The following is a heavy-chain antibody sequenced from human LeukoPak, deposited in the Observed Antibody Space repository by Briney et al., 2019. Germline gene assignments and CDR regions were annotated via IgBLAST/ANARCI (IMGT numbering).Heavy chain of an antibody. CDR2: ISGSGGST. D-gene: IGHD5-12*01. V-gene: IGHV3-23*01. Sequence: PGGSLRLSCAASGFTFSSYAMSWVRQAPGKGLEWVSAISGSGGSTYYADSVKGRFTISRDNSKNKLYLQMNSLRAEDTAVYYCAKDSTPRIDIVATIPSYYYYYGMDVWGQGTTVTVSS. CDR3: AKDSTPRIDIVATIPSYYYYYGMDV. J-gene: IGHJ6*02. CDR1: GFTFSSYA.